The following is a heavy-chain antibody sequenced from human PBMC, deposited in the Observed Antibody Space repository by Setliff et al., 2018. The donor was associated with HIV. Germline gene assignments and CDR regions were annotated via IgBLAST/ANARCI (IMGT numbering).Heavy chain of an antibody. V-gene: IGHV3-48*01. CDR2: ITKEGDET. D-gene: IGHD6-13*01. CDR3: TKTMYSSRWSGFDY. J-gene: IGHJ4*02. Sequence: PGGSLRLSCAASGFSFSSFSMNWVRQVPGKGLEWISYITKEGDETHYADSVKGRFTISRDNSKNTLYLQMSSLRVEDTAVYYCTKTMYSSRWSGFDYWGQGTPVTVSS. CDR1: GFSFSSFS.